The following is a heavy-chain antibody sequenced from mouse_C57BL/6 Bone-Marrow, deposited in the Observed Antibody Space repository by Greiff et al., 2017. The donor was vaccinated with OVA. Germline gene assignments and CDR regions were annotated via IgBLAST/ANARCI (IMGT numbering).Heavy chain of an antibody. CDR3: ARMGDYYSNPWFAY. V-gene: IGHV1-52*01. CDR2: IDPSDSET. CDR1: GYTFTSYW. D-gene: IGHD2-5*01. Sequence: VQLQQPGAELVRPGSSVKLSCKASGYTFTSYWMHWVKQRPIQGLEWIGNIDPSDSETHYNQKFKDKATLTVDKSSSTAYMQLSSLTSEDSAVYYCARMGDYYSNPWFAYWGRGTLVTVSA. J-gene: IGHJ3*01.